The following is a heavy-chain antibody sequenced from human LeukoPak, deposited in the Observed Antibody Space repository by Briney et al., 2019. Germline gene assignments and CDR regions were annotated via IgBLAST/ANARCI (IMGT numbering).Heavy chain of an antibody. Sequence: GGSLRLSCAASGFTFEHYGMHWVRQVQGKGLEWVSYITWNSGYKGYADSVKGRFAISRDNAKNSMYLQMNSLTGDDTAFYYCAKASDYGGNEFDYWGQGALVTVSS. CDR3: AKASDYGGNEFDY. CDR2: ITWNSGYK. J-gene: IGHJ4*02. D-gene: IGHD4-23*01. CDR1: GFTFEHYG. V-gene: IGHV3-9*01.